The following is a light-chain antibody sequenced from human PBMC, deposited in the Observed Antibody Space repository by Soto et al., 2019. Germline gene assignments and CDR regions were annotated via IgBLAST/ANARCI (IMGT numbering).Light chain of an antibody. CDR1: QSVSSSY. J-gene: IGKJ5*01. V-gene: IGKV3-20*01. CDR3: QQYGSSST. CDR2: GAS. Sequence: IEMPQSPATLSVSPGERATLSCRASQSVSSSYLAWYQQKPGQAPRLLIYGASSRPTGIPDRFSGSGSGTDFTLTISRLEPEDFAVYYCQQYGSSSTFGQGTRLEIK.